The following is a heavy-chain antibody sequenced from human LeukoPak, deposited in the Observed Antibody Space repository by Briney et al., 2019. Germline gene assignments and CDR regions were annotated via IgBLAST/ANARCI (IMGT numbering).Heavy chain of an antibody. V-gene: IGHV4-39*01. CDR1: GGSISSSPYW. D-gene: IGHD3/OR15-3a*01. CDR2: IYFSGST. Sequence: NPSETLSLTCTVSGGSISSSPYWWSWIRQPPGKGLEWIGTIYFSGSTFYHPSLEGRVSISADRSKNQFSLKLASVTAADTAVYYCARRAYGTGFDYWGQGTVVTVSS. J-gene: IGHJ4*02. CDR3: ARRAYGTGFDY.